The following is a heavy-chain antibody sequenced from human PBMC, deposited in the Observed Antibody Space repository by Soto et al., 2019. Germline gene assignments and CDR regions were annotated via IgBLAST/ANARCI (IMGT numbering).Heavy chain of an antibody. CDR3: ARFDLGYCSSTSCYAPYYYYMDV. D-gene: IGHD2-2*01. J-gene: IGHJ6*03. CDR1: GGSIRSYD. CDR2: IYYSGST. Sequence: SETLSLTCTVSGGSIRSYDWSWIRQPPGKGLEWIGYIYYSGSTNYNPSLKSRVTISVDTSKNQFSLKLSSVTAADTAVYYCARFDLGYCSSTSCYAPYYYYMDVWGKGTTVTVSS. V-gene: IGHV4-59*08.